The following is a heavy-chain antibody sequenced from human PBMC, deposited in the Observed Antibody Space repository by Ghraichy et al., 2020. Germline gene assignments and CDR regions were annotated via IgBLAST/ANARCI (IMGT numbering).Heavy chain of an antibody. J-gene: IGHJ4*02. V-gene: IGHV3-23*01. Sequence: GGSLRLSCAASGFTFSSYAMSWVRQAPGKGLEWVSAISGSGGSTYYADSVKGRFTISRDNSKNTLYLQMNSLRAEDTAVYYCAKGEGIESGWSYYFDYWGQGTLVTVSS. CDR2: ISGSGGST. CDR1: GFTFSSYA. CDR3: AKGEGIESGWSYYFDY. D-gene: IGHD6-19*01.